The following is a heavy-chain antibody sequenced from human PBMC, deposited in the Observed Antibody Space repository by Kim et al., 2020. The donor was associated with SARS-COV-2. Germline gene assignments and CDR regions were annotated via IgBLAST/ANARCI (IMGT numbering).Heavy chain of an antibody. J-gene: IGHJ2*01. Sequence: SQTLSLTCAISGDSVSTNSAAWNWIRQSPLRGLEWLGRTYYRSKWHNDYAVSVKSRITINPDTSKNQFSLQLNSVTPQATAVYYCARGRGASIAAAGTTLLGWYFDLWGRGTLVTVSS. V-gene: IGHV6-1*01. CDR3: ARGRGASIAAAGTTLLGWYFDL. CDR2: TYYRSKWHN. D-gene: IGHD6-13*01. CDR1: GDSVSTNSAA.